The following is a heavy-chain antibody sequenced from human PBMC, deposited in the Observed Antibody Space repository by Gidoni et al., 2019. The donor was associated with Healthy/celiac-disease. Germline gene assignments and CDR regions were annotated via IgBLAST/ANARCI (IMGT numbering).Heavy chain of an antibody. J-gene: IGHJ4*02. V-gene: IGHV3-21*01. CDR1: VFTFSSYS. CDR3: ARVGQGRTGDFDY. Sequence: EVQLVESGGGLVKPGRSLRLSCAASVFTFSSYSMNWVRQAPGKGLEWVSSISSSSSYIYYADSVKGRFTISRDNAKNSLYLQMNSLRAEDTAVYYCARVGQGRTGDFDYWGQGTLVTVSS. D-gene: IGHD7-27*01. CDR2: ISSSSSYI.